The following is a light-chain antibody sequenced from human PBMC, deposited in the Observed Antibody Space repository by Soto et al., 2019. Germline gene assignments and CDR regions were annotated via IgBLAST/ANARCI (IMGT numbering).Light chain of an antibody. CDR3: QQRSGWPL. CDR2: DTT. V-gene: IGKV3-11*01. CDR1: QSISNY. Sequence: EIVLTQSPATLSLSPGERATLSCRASQSISNYLAWYQHKPGQAPRLLIYDTTNTATGIPARFSGSGSGTDFTLTISSLEPEDFAVYYCQQRSGWPLFGQGTKLEIK. J-gene: IGKJ2*01.